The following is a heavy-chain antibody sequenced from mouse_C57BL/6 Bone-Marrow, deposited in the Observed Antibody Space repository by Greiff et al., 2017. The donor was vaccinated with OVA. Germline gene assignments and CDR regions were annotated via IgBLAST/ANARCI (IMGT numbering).Heavy chain of an antibody. J-gene: IGHJ2*01. CDR1: GYTFTTYP. CDR3: ARRGYYGSSGVLFDY. V-gene: IGHV1-47*01. D-gene: IGHD1-1*01. Sequence: QVQLKESGAELVKPGASVKMSCKASGYTFTTYPIEWMKQHHGKSLEWIGNFHPYNDDTKYNEKFKGKATLTVEKSSSTVYLELSRLTSDDSAVYYCARRGYYGSSGVLFDYWGQGTTLTVSS. CDR2: FHPYNDDT.